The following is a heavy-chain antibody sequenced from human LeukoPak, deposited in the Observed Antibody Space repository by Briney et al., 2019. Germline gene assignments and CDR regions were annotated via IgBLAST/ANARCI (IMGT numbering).Heavy chain of an antibody. V-gene: IGHV3-33*01. Sequence: GRSLRLSCAASGFTCSSYGMHWVRQAPGKGLEWVAVIWYDGSNKYYAASVKGRFTISRDNSRNTLYLQMNSLRAEDTAVYYCATAITEGPDDAFDIWGQGTMVTVSS. CDR1: GFTCSSYG. CDR3: ATAITEGPDDAFDI. D-gene: IGHD3-10*01. J-gene: IGHJ3*02. CDR2: IWYDGSNK.